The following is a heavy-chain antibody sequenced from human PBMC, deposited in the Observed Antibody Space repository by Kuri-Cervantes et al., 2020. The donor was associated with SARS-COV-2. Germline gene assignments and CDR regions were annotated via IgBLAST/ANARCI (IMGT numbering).Heavy chain of an antibody. CDR2: IYSGGST. CDR3: ARDRPFLD. Sequence: GESLKISCAASGFTVSSNYMSWVRQAPGKGLEWVSVIYSGGSTFYADSVKGRFTISRDRNTLHLQMNSLRAEDTAMHYCARDRPFLDWGQGTLVTVSS. V-gene: IGHV3-53*01. D-gene: IGHD2/OR15-2a*01. CDR1: GFTVSSNY. J-gene: IGHJ4*02.